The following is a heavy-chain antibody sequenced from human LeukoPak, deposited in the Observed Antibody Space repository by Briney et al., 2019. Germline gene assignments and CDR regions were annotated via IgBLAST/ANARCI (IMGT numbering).Heavy chain of an antibody. Sequence: GGSLRLSCAASGFAFSFSAMSWLRQPPGKGLEWVSTINANSVASSYAASVRGRFTISRDNSKSTLYLHLNTLRVEDTAVYYCVKPISGGLAVTADWFDPWGQGTLVVVSS. D-gene: IGHD6-19*01. V-gene: IGHV3-23*01. CDR2: INANSVAS. J-gene: IGHJ5*01. CDR3: VKPISGGLAVTADWFDP. CDR1: GFAFSFSA.